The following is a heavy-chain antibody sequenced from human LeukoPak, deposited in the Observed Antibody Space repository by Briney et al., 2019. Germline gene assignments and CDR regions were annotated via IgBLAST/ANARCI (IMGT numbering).Heavy chain of an antibody. CDR3: ARLDGSSSLSY. V-gene: IGHV4-4*07. D-gene: IGHD6-6*01. Sequence: PSETLSLTCAVSGGSMHSYYWTWIRQPAGKGLEWIGRINPSGSTNYNPSLKSRVTMSVDTSKNQFSLKLSSVTAADTAVYYCARLDGSSSLSYWGQGTLVTVSS. J-gene: IGHJ4*02. CDR2: INPSGST. CDR1: GGSMHSYY.